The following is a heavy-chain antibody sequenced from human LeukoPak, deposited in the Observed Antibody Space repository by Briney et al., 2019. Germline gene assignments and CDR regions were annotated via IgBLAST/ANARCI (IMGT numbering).Heavy chain of an antibody. CDR3: AHSSLST. CDR2: IHSDGINK. CDR1: GFTISIYG. D-gene: IGHD6-19*01. V-gene: IGHV3-30*02. Sequence: GGSLRLSCAASGFTISIYGMHWVRQAPGKGLEGVAFIHSDGINKYYPDSVKGRFTISRDNSKNTLYLQMNNLRPEDTAVYYCAHSSLSTWGQGTLVTVSS. J-gene: IGHJ4*02.